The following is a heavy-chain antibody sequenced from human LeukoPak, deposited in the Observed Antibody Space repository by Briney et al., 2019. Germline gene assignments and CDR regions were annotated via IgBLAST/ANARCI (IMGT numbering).Heavy chain of an antibody. CDR1: GFTFSSYW. Sequence: TGGSLRLSCAASGFTFSSYWMNWARQAPGKGLEWVASINHNGNVNYYVDSVKGRFTISRDNAKNSLYRQMSNLRAEDTAVYFCARGGGLDVWGQGATVTVSS. J-gene: IGHJ6*02. V-gene: IGHV3-7*03. CDR2: INHNGNVN. D-gene: IGHD3-16*01. CDR3: ARGGGLDV.